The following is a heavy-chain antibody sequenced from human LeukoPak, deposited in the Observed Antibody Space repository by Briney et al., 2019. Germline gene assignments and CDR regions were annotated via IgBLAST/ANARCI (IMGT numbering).Heavy chain of an antibody. D-gene: IGHD4-17*01. V-gene: IGHV1-18*01. CDR2: INAYNGDT. Sequence: ASVKVSCKDNTNTFSYFGISWVRQAPGQGLEWMGWINAYNGDTEYAQKFQGRVTMTTDRSTSTAYMELRSLRSDDTAVYYCGRSSIKEGLGDLYNYFYYIDVWGKGTTVTISS. CDR3: GRSSIKEGLGDLYNYFYYIDV. CDR1: TNTFSYFG. J-gene: IGHJ6*03.